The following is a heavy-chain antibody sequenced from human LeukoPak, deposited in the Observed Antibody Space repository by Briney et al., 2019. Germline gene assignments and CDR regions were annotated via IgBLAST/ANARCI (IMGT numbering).Heavy chain of an antibody. Sequence: GGSLRLSCAASGFTFSSYWMSWVRQAPGKGLEWVANIKQDGSEKYYVDSVKGRFTISRDNAKNSLYLQVSSLRAEDTAVYYCARASYCSSITCYTGFDYWGQGTLVTVSS. D-gene: IGHD2-2*02. CDR1: GFTFSSYW. CDR3: ARASYCSSITCYTGFDY. V-gene: IGHV3-7*01. CDR2: IKQDGSEK. J-gene: IGHJ4*02.